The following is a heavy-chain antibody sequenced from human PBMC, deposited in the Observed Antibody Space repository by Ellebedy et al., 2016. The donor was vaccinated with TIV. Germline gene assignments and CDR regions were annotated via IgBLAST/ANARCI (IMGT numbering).Heavy chain of an antibody. CDR2: IYPGDSDT. Sequence: KVSCKGSAYRFTSYWIGWVRQMPGKGLEWMGIIYPGDSDTRYSPSFQGQVTISADKSISTAYLQWTSLKASDTAMYYCARQDSDILTGPNAFDIWGQGTMVTVSS. J-gene: IGHJ3*02. D-gene: IGHD3-9*01. CDR1: AYRFTSYW. CDR3: ARQDSDILTGPNAFDI. V-gene: IGHV5-51*01.